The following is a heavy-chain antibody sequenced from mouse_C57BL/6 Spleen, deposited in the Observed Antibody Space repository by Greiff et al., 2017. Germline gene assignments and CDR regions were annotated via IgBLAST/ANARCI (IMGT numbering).Heavy chain of an antibody. Sequence: EVQLQQSGPELVKPGASVKISCKASGYKFTDYYMNWVKQSHGKSLEWIGDINPNNGGTSYNQKFKGKATLTVDKSSSTAYMELRSLTSEDSAVYYCARSYDYAWFAYWGQGTLVTVSA. CDR2: INPNNGGT. D-gene: IGHD2-4*01. V-gene: IGHV1-26*01. J-gene: IGHJ3*01. CDR1: GYKFTDYY. CDR3: ARSYDYAWFAY.